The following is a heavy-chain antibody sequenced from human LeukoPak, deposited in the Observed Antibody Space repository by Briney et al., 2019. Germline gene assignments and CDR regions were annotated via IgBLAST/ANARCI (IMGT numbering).Heavy chain of an antibody. V-gene: IGHV1-69*13. D-gene: IGHD3-3*01. CDR3: AGAAFKEPPYDFWGRSQGYYYGMDV. CDR2: IIPIFGTA. Sequence: SVKVSCKASGGTFSGYAISWVRQAPGQGLEWMGGIIPIFGTANYAQKFQGRVTITADESTSTAYMELSSLRSEDTAVYYCAGAAFKEPPYDFWGRSQGYYYGMDVWGQGTTATVSS. CDR1: GGTFSGYA. J-gene: IGHJ6*02.